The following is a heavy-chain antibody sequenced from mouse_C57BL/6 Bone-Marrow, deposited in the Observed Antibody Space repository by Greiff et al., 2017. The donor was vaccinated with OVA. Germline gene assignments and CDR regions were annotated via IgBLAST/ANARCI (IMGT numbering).Heavy chain of an antibody. J-gene: IGHJ2*01. CDR2: IHPNSGST. V-gene: IGHV1-64*01. CDR3: ARFRDYDGFDY. D-gene: IGHD2-4*01. Sequence: QQRPGQGLEWIGMIHPNSGSTNYNEKFKSKATLTVDKSSSTAYMQLSSLTSEDSAVYYCARFRDYDGFDYWGQGTTLTVSS.